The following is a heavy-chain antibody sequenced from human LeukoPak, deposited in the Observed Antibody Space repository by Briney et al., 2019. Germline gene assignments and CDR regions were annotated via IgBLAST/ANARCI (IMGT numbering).Heavy chain of an antibody. CDR3: ARGVLRWLRPVTDY. D-gene: IGHD5-12*01. CDR1: GFTFSSYS. Sequence: GGSLRLSCAASGFTFSSYSMNWVRQAPGKGLEWVSSISSSSSYIYYADSVKGRFTISRDNAKNSLYLQMNSLRAEDTAVYYCARGVLRWLRPVTDYRGQGTLVTVSS. CDR2: ISSSSSYI. J-gene: IGHJ4*02. V-gene: IGHV3-21*01.